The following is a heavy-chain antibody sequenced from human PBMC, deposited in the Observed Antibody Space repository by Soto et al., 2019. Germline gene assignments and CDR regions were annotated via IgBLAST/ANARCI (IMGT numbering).Heavy chain of an antibody. J-gene: IGHJ5*02. D-gene: IGHD1-26*01. Sequence: QMQRQESGPGLVKPSEILSLTCTVSGGSISSSNYYWGWIRQPPGKGLEWIGSIYYSGSTYYNPSLKSRVTISVDTSKNQFSLKLSSVTAADTAVYYCATQEVGGSYVYTFDPWGQGTLVTVSS. CDR3: ATQEVGGSYVYTFDP. V-gene: IGHV4-39*01. CDR2: IYYSGST. CDR1: GGSISSSNYY.